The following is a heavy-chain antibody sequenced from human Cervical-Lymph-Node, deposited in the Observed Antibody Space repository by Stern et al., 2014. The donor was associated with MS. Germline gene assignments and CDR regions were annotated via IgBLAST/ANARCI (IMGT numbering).Heavy chain of an antibody. Sequence: EVQLVESGGGLVMPGESLRVSCAASGFSFPFFSMIWVRQAPGKGLEWVSSISSSSKFNYYGDSVKGRFTISRDNAKNSLYLQRNSLRAEDTAVYYCARVNEGFWYLDLWGRGTLVTVSS. J-gene: IGHJ2*01. V-gene: IGHV3-21*01. D-gene: IGHD2-21*01. CDR1: GFSFPFFS. CDR2: ISSSSKFN. CDR3: ARVNEGFWYLDL.